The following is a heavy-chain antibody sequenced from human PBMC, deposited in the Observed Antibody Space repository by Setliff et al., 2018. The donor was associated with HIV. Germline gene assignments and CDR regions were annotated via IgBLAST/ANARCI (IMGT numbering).Heavy chain of an antibody. Sequence: PGGSLRLSCAASGFTFSNYAMHWVRQAPGKGLEWVAFIRYDDTYKFYADSLKGRFTISRDNSKNTLFLQVNSLRVEDTAVYYCAKNLYRSPWSPLDYWGQ. CDR1: GFTFSNYA. CDR2: IRYDDTYK. J-gene: IGHJ4*02. D-gene: IGHD6-19*01. CDR3: AKNLYRSPWSPLDY. V-gene: IGHV3-30*02.